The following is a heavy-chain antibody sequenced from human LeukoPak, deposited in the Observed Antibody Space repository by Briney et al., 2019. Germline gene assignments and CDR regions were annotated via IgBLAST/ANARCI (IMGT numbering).Heavy chain of an antibody. CDR2: FDPEDGET. CDR1: GYTLTELS. V-gene: IGHV1-24*01. CDR3: ATLDSSGYYNNFDY. D-gene: IGHD3-22*01. J-gene: IGHJ4*02. Sequence: ASVKVSCKVSGYTLTELSMHWVRQAPGKGFEWMGGFDPEDGETIYAQKFQGRVTMTEDTSTDTAYMELSSLRSEDTAVYYCATLDSSGYYNNFDYWGQGTLVTVSS.